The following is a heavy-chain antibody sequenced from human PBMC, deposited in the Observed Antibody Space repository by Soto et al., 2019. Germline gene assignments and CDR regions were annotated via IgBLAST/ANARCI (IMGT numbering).Heavy chain of an antibody. D-gene: IGHD1-1*01. V-gene: IGHV4-4*07. CDR1: AASLSGYY. Sequence: SQTLSFPCNVCAASLSGYYWRWFRQPPGKGLEWIGRIYATGSSDYNPSLKSRITISVDMSKRQFSLTLRSVTAADTAMYYCVRDGTKNLRDWFDPWGQGILVTVSS. CDR2: IYATGSS. CDR3: VRDGTKNLRDWFDP. J-gene: IGHJ5*02.